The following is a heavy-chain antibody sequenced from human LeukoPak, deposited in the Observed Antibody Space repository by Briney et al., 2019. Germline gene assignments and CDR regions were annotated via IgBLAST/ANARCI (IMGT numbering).Heavy chain of an antibody. CDR2: ISSDGSIK. J-gene: IGHJ3*02. V-gene: IGHV3-33*01. D-gene: IGHD3-10*01. Sequence: GGSLRLSCAVSGFTLSDYGIHWVRQAPGKGLEWVTIISSDGSIKYADSVKGRFTVSRDSSKNTVYLQMNSLRAEDTAVYYCARDIFPSGSRAFDIWGQGTMVTVSS. CDR3: ARDIFPSGSRAFDI. CDR1: GFTLSDYG.